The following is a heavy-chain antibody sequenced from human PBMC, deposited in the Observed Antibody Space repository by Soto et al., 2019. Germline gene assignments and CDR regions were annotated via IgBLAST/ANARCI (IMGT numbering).Heavy chain of an antibody. CDR2: IYSGGST. CDR1: GFTVSSNY. J-gene: IGHJ4*02. V-gene: IGHV3-66*01. D-gene: IGHD3-16*02. CDR3: ARAYDYIWGSYSYYFDY. Sequence: EVQLVESGGGLVQPGGSLRLSCAASGFTVSSNYMSWVRQAPGKGLEWVSVIYSGGSTYYADSVKGRFTISRDNSKNTLYLQMNSLRAEDTAVYYCARAYDYIWGSYSYYFDYWGQGTLVTVSS.